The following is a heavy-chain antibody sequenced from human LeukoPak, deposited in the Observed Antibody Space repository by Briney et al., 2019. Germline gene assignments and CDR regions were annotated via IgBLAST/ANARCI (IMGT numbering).Heavy chain of an antibody. CDR1: GFTFSDYY. V-gene: IGHV3-11*01. J-gene: IGHJ5*02. Sequence: GGSLRLSCAASGFTFSDYYMSWIRQAPGKGLEWGSYISSSGSTIYYADSVKGRFTISRDNAKNSLYLQMNSLRAEDTAVYYCARDYNDILTGYYKRGVNWFDPWGQGTLVTVSS. CDR2: ISSSGSTI. D-gene: IGHD3-9*01. CDR3: ARDYNDILTGYYKRGVNWFDP.